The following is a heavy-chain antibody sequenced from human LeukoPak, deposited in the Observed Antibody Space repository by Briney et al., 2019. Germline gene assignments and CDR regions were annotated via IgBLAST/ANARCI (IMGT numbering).Heavy chain of an antibody. D-gene: IGHD5-18*01. J-gene: IGHJ6*03. CDR1: GYTFTSYD. V-gene: IGHV1-8*01. Sequence: ASVKVSCKASGYTFTSYDINWVRQATGQGLEWMGWMNPNSGNTGYAQKFQGRVTMTRNTSISTAYMELSSLRSEDTAVYYCARTHKGGYSYVKLYYYYYYMDVWGKGTTVTVSS. CDR3: ARTHKGGYSYVKLYYYYYYMDV. CDR2: MNPNSGNT.